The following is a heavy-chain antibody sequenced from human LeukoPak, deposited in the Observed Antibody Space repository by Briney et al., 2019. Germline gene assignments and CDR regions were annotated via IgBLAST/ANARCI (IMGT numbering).Heavy chain of an antibody. CDR3: AREYDYYDSSGDDY. V-gene: IGHV3-7*01. CDR2: IKQDGSEK. CDR1: GFTFSSYW. Sequence: PGGSLRLSCAASGFTFSSYWMSWVRQAPGKGLERAANIKQDGSEKYYVDSVKGRFTISRDNAKNSLYLQMNSLRAEDTAVYYCAREYDYYDSSGDDYWGQGTLVTVSS. D-gene: IGHD3-22*01. J-gene: IGHJ4*02.